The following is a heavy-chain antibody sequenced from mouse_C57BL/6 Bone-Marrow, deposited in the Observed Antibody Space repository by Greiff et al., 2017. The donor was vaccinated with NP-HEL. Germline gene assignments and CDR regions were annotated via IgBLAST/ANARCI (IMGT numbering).Heavy chain of an antibody. D-gene: IGHD1-1*01. Sequence: VQLQQPGAELVKPGASVKLSCKASGYTFTSYWMHWVKQRPGQGLEWIGMIHPNSGSTNYNEKFKSKATLTVDKSSSTAYMQLSSLTSEDSAVYYWARSCELRRYFDVWGTGTTVTVSS. CDR3: ARSCELRRYFDV. CDR2: IHPNSGST. CDR1: GYTFTSYW. V-gene: IGHV1-64*01. J-gene: IGHJ1*03.